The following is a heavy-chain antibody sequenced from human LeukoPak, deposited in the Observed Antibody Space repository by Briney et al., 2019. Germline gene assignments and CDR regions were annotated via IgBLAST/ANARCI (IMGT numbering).Heavy chain of an antibody. CDR1: GFTFSSYS. CDR2: ISSSSSYI. V-gene: IGHV3-21*01. D-gene: IGHD3-9*01. CDR3: ARGVRYFDPERTWFDP. Sequence: GGSLRLSCAASGFTFSSYSMNWVRQAPGKGLEWVSSISSSSSYIYYADPVKGRFTISRDNAKNSLYLQMNSLRAEDTAVYYCARGVRYFDPERTWFDPWGQGTLVTVSS. J-gene: IGHJ5*02.